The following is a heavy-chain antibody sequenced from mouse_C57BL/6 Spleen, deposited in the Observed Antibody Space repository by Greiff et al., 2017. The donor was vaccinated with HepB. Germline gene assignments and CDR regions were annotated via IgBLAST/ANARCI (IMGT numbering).Heavy chain of an antibody. CDR2: ISDGGSYT. V-gene: IGHV5-4*01. D-gene: IGHD2-10*02. CDR1: GFTFSSYA. J-gene: IGHJ4*01. Sequence: EVQLVESGGGLVKPGGSLKLSCAASGFTFSSYAMSWVRQTPEKRLEWVATISDGGSYTYYPDNVKGRFTISRDNAKNNLYLQMSHLKSEDTAMYYCEREVYGNYVRYAMDYWGQGTSVTVSS. CDR3: EREVYGNYVRYAMDY.